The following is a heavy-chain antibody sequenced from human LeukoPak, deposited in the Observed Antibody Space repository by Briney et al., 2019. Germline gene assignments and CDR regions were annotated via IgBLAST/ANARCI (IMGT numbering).Heavy chain of an antibody. J-gene: IGHJ4*02. V-gene: IGHV3-21*01. CDR1: GFTFSSCG. CDR3: ATETIGRHYDY. Sequence: GALRLSCAASGFTFSSCGFNWGRQAPGKGLEWVSSIGPTGTDRYYADSVRGRFTISRDNAKNSMYLQMDSLRDEDTAVYYCATETIGRHYDYWGQGTLLTVSS. CDR2: IGPTGTDR. D-gene: IGHD1-14*01.